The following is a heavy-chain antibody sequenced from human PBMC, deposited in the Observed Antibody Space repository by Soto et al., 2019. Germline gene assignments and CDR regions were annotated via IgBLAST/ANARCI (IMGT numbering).Heavy chain of an antibody. Sequence: PGESLKISCKGSGYSFTSYWIGWVRQMPGKGLEWMGIIYPGDSDTRYSPSFQGQVTISADKSISTAYLQWSSLKASDTAMYYCARLSSIAARARGPVGFQHWGQGTLVTVSS. CDR3: ARLSSIAARARGPVGFQH. CDR2: IYPGDSDT. J-gene: IGHJ1*01. D-gene: IGHD6-6*01. V-gene: IGHV5-51*01. CDR1: GYSFTSYW.